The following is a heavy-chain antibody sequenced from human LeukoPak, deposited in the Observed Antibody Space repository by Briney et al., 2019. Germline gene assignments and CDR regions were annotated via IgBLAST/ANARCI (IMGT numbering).Heavy chain of an antibody. D-gene: IGHD3-10*01. CDR2: ITYDGSDK. CDR1: GFTFSTYA. Sequence: GGSLRLSCAASGFTFSTYAMHWVRQAPGKGLEWVAVITYDGSDKYYADSVKGRFTISRDNSKNTVYLQMNSLRAEDTAVYYCARVPYGSGTYTDYWGRGTLVTVCS. V-gene: IGHV3-30-3*01. CDR3: ARVPYGSGTYTDY. J-gene: IGHJ4*02.